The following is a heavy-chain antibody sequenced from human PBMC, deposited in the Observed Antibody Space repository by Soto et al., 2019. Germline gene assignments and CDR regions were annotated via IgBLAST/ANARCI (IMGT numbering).Heavy chain of an antibody. V-gene: IGHV4-31*03. D-gene: IGHD3-10*01. CDR3: ARDRTYGSGSYYS. CDR1: VGSFSRGGYY. CDR2: IYYSGST. J-gene: IGHJ4*02. Sequence: QVQLQESGPGLVKPSQTLSLTCTVSVGSFSRGGYYWSWIRKPPGKGLGWIGYIYYSGSTYYNPSLKSRVTISVDTSKNQFSLKLSSVTAADTAVYYCARDRTYGSGSYYSWGQGTLVTVSS.